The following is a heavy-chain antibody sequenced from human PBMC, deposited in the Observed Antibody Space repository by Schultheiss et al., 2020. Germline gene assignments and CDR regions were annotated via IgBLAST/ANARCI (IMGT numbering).Heavy chain of an antibody. Sequence: GESLKISCAASGFTFANSAMSWVRQAPGKGLEWVSSITASGGSTFYADSVKGRFTISRDNSKNTLSLQMNALRAEDTALYYCAKAEIAVTGTYYYGMDLWGQGTTVTVS. D-gene: IGHD6-19*01. CDR1: GFTFANSA. CDR2: ITASGGST. CDR3: AKAEIAVTGTYYYGMDL. J-gene: IGHJ6*02. V-gene: IGHV3-23*01.